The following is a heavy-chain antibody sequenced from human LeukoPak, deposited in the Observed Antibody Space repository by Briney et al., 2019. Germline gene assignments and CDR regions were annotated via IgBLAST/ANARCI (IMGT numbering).Heavy chain of an antibody. CDR2: LSSRSRYI. D-gene: IGHD3-22*01. J-gene: IGHJ3*02. V-gene: IGHV3-21*01. CDR1: GFTFSNYA. CDR3: ARVLRYDNSGRDSFDI. Sequence: PGGSLRLSCAASGFTFSNYAMTWVRQAPGKGLEWVSSLSSRSRYIYYADSLKGRFTISRDNAKNSLYLQMNSLRAEDTAVYYCARVLRYDNSGRDSFDIWGQGTMVTVSS.